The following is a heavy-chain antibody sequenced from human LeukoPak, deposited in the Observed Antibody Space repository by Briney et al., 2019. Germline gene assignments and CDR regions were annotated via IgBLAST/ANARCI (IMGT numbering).Heavy chain of an antibody. Sequence: PSETLSLTCTVSGGSIGKTSYYWGWIRQPPGKGLEWIGNIYYSGTTYYNPSLKSRVTISVDTSKNQFSLTLNSVTAADTAVYFCARFKQLGRSFDSWGLGSLVTVSS. CDR3: ARFKQLGRSFDS. D-gene: IGHD1-1*01. J-gene: IGHJ4*02. CDR2: IYYSGTT. CDR1: GGSIGKTSYY. V-gene: IGHV4-39*07.